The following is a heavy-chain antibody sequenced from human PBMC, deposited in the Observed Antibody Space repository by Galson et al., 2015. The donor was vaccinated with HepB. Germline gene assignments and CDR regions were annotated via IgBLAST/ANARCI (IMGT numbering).Heavy chain of an antibody. J-gene: IGHJ4*02. CDR2: ISGTGGVT. D-gene: IGHD6-19*01. CDR3: ARSLRSGWGIFDY. CDR1: GFTFNMYA. Sequence: SLRLSCAASGFTFNMYAMNWVRQAPGKGLEWVSSISGTGGVTYYADSVKGRFTISSDNSKDTLYLQMNSLRAEDTAVYYCARSLRSGWGIFDYWGQGTLVTVSS. V-gene: IGHV3-23*01.